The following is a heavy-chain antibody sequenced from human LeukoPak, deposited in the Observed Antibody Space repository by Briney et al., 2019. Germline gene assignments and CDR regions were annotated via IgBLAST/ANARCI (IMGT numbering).Heavy chain of an antibody. CDR1: GYILTNYG. CDR3: ARPLIPSSAVWSGYYSDAFDI. Sequence: ASVKVSCKASGYILTNYGISWVRQAPGQGPEWMGWVAAYSGNTKYAQKFQDRVTLTTDTPTSTAYMELRSLRSDDTAVYYCARPLIPSSAVWSGYYSDAFDIWGQGTMVTVSS. V-gene: IGHV1-18*01. D-gene: IGHD3-3*01. J-gene: IGHJ3*02. CDR2: VAAYSGNT.